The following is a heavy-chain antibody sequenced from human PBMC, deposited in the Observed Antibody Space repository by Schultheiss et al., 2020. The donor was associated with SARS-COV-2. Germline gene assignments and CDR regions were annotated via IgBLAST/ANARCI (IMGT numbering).Heavy chain of an antibody. V-gene: IGHV4-59*12. Sequence: SETLSLTCTVSGGSISSYYWSWIRQPPGKGLEWIGYIYYSGSTNYNPPLKSRVTMSVDTSKNQFSLKLSSVTAADTAVYYCTTDRLPPTPIVGAYYFDYWGQGTLVTVSS. CDR1: GGSISSYY. CDR3: TTDRLPPTPIVGAYYFDY. J-gene: IGHJ4*02. CDR2: IYYSGST. D-gene: IGHD1-26*01.